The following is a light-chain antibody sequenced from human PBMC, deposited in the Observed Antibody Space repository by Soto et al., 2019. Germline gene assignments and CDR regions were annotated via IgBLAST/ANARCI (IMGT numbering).Light chain of an antibody. V-gene: IGKV2-28*01. CDR1: QSLLHTNGYSY. CDR3: MQALQAWT. Sequence: IVMTQSPLSLPVTPGEPASISCRSSQSLLHTNGYSYLDWYLQKPGQSPQLLIYLGSNRASGVPDRFSGSGSGTDFTLKISRVEAEDVGLYYCMQALQAWTFGQGTKVEIK. J-gene: IGKJ1*01. CDR2: LGS.